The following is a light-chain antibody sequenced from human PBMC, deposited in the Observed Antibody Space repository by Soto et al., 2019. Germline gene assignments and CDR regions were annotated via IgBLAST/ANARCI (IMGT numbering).Light chain of an antibody. CDR3: SSYAGSITIYV. Sequence: QSALTQPPSASGSPGQSVTISCTGTSSDVGAYNFVSWYQQLPGKAPKLMIYEVTKRPSGVPDRFSGSKSGNTASLTVSGLRAEDEADYYCSSYAGSITIYVSGTGTKLAVL. J-gene: IGLJ1*01. CDR2: EVT. V-gene: IGLV2-8*01. CDR1: SSDVGAYNF.